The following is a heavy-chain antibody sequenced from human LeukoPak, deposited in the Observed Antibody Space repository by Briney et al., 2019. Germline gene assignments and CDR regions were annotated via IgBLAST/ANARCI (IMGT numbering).Heavy chain of an antibody. J-gene: IGHJ6*02. CDR1: GSIFTSYW. CDR3: AGHNYGDYAPYGMDG. D-gene: IGHD4-17*01. CDR2: IYPGDADT. V-gene: IGHV5-51*01. Sequence: GASLQISCKGAGSIFTSYWIGWGRPVPGKGLEWMGIIYPGDADTRYSPSFQGQVTISADKSISTAYLQWSSLKASDTAMYYCAGHNYGDYAPYGMDGWGQGTTVTVSS.